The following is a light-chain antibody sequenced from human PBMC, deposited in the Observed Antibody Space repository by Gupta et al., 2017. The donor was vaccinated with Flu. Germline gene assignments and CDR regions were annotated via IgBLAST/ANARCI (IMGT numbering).Light chain of an antibody. Sequence: LSVLPGETDTRSGRARETIGSKLAWYKQKPGQPPRPLIFDASNRAAGGTNRCTGSGYGTACTLTIASLQSEEVGIYFCHQYTNWHPGPYTLGQGTKLDFK. V-gene: IGKV3D-15*01. CDR2: DAS. CDR3: HQYTNWHPGPYT. CDR1: ETIGSK. J-gene: IGKJ2*01.